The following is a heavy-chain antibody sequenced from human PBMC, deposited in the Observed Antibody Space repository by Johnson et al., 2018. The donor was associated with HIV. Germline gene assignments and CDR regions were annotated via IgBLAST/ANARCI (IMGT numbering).Heavy chain of an antibody. J-gene: IGHJ3*02. D-gene: IGHD3-10*01. Sequence: VQLVESGGGLVQPGGSLRLSCAASGFIFSVYWMSWVRQAPGKGLEWVANIKQDGSEKYYVDSVKGRFTISRDNAKNSLYLQMNSLRAEDTAVYYCATFGGAFDIWGQGTMVTVSS. CDR3: ATFGGAFDI. CDR2: IKQDGSEK. CDR1: GFIFSVYW. V-gene: IGHV3-7*05.